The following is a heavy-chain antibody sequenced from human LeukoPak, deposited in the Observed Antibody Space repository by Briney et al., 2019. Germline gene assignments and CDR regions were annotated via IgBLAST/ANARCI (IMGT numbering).Heavy chain of an antibody. V-gene: IGHV3-23*01. CDR3: AKDCTAMVMGDAFDI. J-gene: IGHJ3*02. D-gene: IGHD5-18*01. Sequence: GGSLRLSCAASGFTFSSYAMSWVRQTPGKGLEWVSAISGSGGSTYYADSVKGRFTISRDNSKNTLYLQMNSLRAEDTAVYYCAKDCTAMVMGDAFDIWGQGTMVTVSS. CDR1: GFTFSSYA. CDR2: ISGSGGST.